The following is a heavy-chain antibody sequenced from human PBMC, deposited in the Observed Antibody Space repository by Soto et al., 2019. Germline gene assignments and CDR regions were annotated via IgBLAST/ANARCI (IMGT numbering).Heavy chain of an antibody. V-gene: IGHV4-59*01. J-gene: IGHJ4*02. D-gene: IGHD5-12*01. CDR3: ARGQATTFDY. Sequence: PSETLSLTCTVSGVSISSYYWSWLRQPQGKGLEWIGYIYYSGSTNYNPSLKSRVTISVDTSKNQFSLKLSSVTAADTAVYYCARGQATTFDYWGQGTLVTVSS. CDR1: GVSISSYY. CDR2: IYYSGST.